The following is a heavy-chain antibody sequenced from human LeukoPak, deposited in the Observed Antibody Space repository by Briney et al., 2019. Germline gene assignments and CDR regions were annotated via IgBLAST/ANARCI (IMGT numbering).Heavy chain of an antibody. CDR1: GGSFSGYY. J-gene: IGHJ4*02. CDR2: INHSGST. Sequence: ASETLSLTRAVYGGSFSGYYWSWIRQPPGEGLEWIGEINHSGSTNYNPSLKSRVTISVDTSKNQFSLKLSSVTAADTAVYYCAKDRRVHYYDSSGYRYYFDYWGQGTLVTVSS. D-gene: IGHD3-22*01. V-gene: IGHV4-34*01. CDR3: AKDRRVHYYDSSGYRYYFDY.